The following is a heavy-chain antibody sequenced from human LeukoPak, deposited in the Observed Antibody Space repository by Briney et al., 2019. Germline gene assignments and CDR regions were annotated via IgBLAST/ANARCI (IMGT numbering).Heavy chain of an antibody. Sequence: PSETLSLTCTVSGGSISSSSYYWGWIRQPPGKGLEWIGRIYTSGSTNYNPSLKSRVTMSVDTSKNQFSLKLSSVTAADTAVYYCARDPMGSSTDYWGQGTLVTVSS. CDR3: ARDPMGSSTDY. J-gene: IGHJ4*02. D-gene: IGHD2-15*01. CDR1: GGSISSSSYY. CDR2: IYTSGST. V-gene: IGHV4-39*07.